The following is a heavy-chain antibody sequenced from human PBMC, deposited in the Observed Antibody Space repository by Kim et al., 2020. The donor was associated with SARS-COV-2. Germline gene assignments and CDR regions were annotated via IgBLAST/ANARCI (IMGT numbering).Heavy chain of an antibody. V-gene: IGHV3-73*01. CDR2: IRSKVNGYAT. CDR1: GFTFSDSA. J-gene: IGHJ3*02. CDR3: TRGPGTTVAFWEAFD. D-gene: IGHD1-1*01. Sequence: GGSLRLSCGASGFTFSDSAMHWVRRASGKGQEWLGRIRSKVNGYATAYSASVRGRFTISRDDSRNTAYLQMNRLKTEDTAVYYCTRGPGTTVAFWEAFD.